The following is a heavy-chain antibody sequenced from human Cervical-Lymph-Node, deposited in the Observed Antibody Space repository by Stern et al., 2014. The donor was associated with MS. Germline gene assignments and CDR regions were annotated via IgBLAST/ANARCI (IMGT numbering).Heavy chain of an antibody. D-gene: IGHD3-16*02. CDR3: ARGGNDYVWGSYRTFDY. J-gene: IGHJ4*02. CDR1: GYTFTSYG. V-gene: IGHV1-18*04. Sequence: QVQLVQSGAEVKKPGASVKVSCKASGYTFTSYGISWVRQAPGQGLEWMGRINAYNGNTNYAQKLQGRVTMTTDTSTSTAYMELRSLRSDDTAVYYCARGGNDYVWGSYRTFDYWGQGTLVTVSS. CDR2: INAYNGNT.